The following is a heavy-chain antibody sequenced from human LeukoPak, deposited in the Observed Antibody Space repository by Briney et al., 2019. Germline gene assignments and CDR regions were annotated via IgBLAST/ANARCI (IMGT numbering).Heavy chain of an antibody. CDR2: ISSNGGST. J-gene: IGHJ4*02. CDR1: GFTFSNYA. CDR3: ARDGGTYCGGDCYGD. V-gene: IGHV3-64*01. Sequence: GGSLRLSCAASGFTFSNYAMNWVRQAPGKGLEYVSGISSNGGSTSYANSVKGRFTISRDNSKNTLYLQMGSLRAEDMAVYYCARDGGTYCGGDCYGDWGRGTLVTVSS. D-gene: IGHD2-21*02.